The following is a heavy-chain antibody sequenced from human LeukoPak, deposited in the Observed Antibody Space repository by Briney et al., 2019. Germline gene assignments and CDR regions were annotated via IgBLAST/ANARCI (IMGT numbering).Heavy chain of an antibody. CDR2: ISAYNGNT. V-gene: IGHV1-18*01. D-gene: IGHD2-2*01. J-gene: IGHJ3*02. CDR1: GYTFTSYG. Sequence: ASVTVSYKPSGYTFTSYGISWVRQAPGQGLEWMGWISAYNGNTNYAQKLQGRVTMTTDTSTSTAYMELRSLRSDDTAVYYCARVWYQLLAVAGSSLWDIWGQGTMVTVSS. CDR3: ARVWYQLLAVAGSSLWDI.